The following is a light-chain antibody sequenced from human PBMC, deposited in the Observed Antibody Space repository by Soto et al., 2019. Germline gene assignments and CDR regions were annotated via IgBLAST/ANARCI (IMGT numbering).Light chain of an antibody. CDR2: AAS. CDR3: QQSSLTPFT. CDR1: QHISNS. Sequence: DIQMTQSPSSLYTSVGDRVTISCRATQHISNSLNWYQHKPGKAPKLLISAASTLQPGVPSRFSGSGSRTDFSLTISSLQPEDFGTYYCQQSSLTPFTFGQGTRLEIK. V-gene: IGKV1-39*01. J-gene: IGKJ5*01.